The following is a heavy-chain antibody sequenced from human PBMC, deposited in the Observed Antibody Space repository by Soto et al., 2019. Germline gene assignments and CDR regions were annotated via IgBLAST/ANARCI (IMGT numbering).Heavy chain of an antibody. CDR1: RYTFTSYG. CDR2: INAGNGNT. Sequence: VASVKVSCKASRYTFTSYGIHWVRQAPGQRLEWTGWINAGNGNTKYSEKFQGRVTISRDNAKNSLYLQMNSLRAEDTAVYYCARVMIVVVMATDAFDIWGQGTMVTVSS. J-gene: IGHJ3*02. D-gene: IGHD3-22*01. V-gene: IGHV1-3*01. CDR3: ARVMIVVVMATDAFDI.